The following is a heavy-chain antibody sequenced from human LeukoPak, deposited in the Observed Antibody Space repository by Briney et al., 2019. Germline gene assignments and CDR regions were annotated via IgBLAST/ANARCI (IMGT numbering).Heavy chain of an antibody. CDR1: GFTFSGSA. J-gene: IGHJ4*02. Sequence: PGGSLRLSCAASGFTFSGSAMHWVRQASGKGLEWVGRIRSKANSYATAYAASVKGRFTISRDDSKNTAYLQMNSLKTEDTAVYYCAKLIAADFDYWGQGTLVTVSS. CDR3: AKLIAADFDY. D-gene: IGHD6-13*01. V-gene: IGHV3-73*01. CDR2: IRSKANSYAT.